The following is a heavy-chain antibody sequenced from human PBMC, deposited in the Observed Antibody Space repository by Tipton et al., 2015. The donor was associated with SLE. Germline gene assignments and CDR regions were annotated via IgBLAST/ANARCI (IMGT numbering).Heavy chain of an antibody. V-gene: IGHV3-23*01. J-gene: IGHJ4*02. Sequence: SLRLSCAASGVTVSNNYMSWVRQAPGKGLEWVSAISGIGGSTYYADYVKGRFTISRDNSKNTLYLQMNSLRAEDTAVYYCAKGNIVATGYYFDYWGQGTLVTVSS. CDR1: GVTVSNNY. CDR2: ISGIGGST. CDR3: AKGNIVATGYYFDY. D-gene: IGHD5-12*01.